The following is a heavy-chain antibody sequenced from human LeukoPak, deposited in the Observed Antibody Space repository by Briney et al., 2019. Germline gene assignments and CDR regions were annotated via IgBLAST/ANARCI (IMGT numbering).Heavy chain of an antibody. CDR1: GFTFSSYG. CDR2: MSGSTSYS. J-gene: IGHJ5*02. CDR3: ARASSGWAGGFDP. V-gene: IGHV3-21*01. D-gene: IGHD6-19*01. Sequence: GGSLRLSCAASGFTFSSYGMTWVRQAPGKGLEWVSFMSGSTSYSYYAESVKGRFTISRDNTKNSLYLQMNSLRAEDTAVYYCARASSGWAGGFDPWGQGTLVTVSS.